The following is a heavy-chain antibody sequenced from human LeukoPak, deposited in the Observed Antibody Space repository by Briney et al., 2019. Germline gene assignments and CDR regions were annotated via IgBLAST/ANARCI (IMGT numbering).Heavy chain of an antibody. J-gene: IGHJ4*02. Sequence: GDSLKISCKGSGYRFTNYWIGWVRRMPGKGLELMGLIYPGDSDITYSPSFQGQVNISADKSISTAYLQWSSLKASDTAMYYCARRMTRGVITSAFDSWGQGTLVSVSS. CDR1: GYRFTNYW. D-gene: IGHD3-10*01. V-gene: IGHV5-51*01. CDR2: IYPGDSDI. CDR3: ARRMTRGVITSAFDS.